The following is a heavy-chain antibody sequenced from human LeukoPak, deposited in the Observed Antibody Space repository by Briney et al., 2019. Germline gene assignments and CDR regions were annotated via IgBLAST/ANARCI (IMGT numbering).Heavy chain of an antibody. CDR2: IYYSGST. D-gene: IGHD5-12*01. Sequence: KPSETLSLTCTVSGASISSYYWSWIRQPPGKGLEWIGYIYYSGSTNDNPYLKSRVTISVETSKHQFSLKLSSVTAADTAVYYCARGGYSGYDPFDYWGQGTLVTVSS. V-gene: IGHV4-59*01. CDR3: ARGGYSGYDPFDY. CDR1: GASISSYY. J-gene: IGHJ4*02.